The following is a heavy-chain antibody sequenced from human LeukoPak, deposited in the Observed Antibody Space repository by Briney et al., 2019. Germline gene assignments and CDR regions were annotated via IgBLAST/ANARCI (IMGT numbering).Heavy chain of an antibody. CDR3: ARALTRRDGYNFDY. Sequence: PSETLSLTCTVSGCSISSYYRSWIRQPPGKGLEWIGYIYNSGATNYNPSLKSRVTISVDTSKNQLSLKLSSVTAADTAVYYCARALTRRDGYNFDYWGQGTLVTVSS. V-gene: IGHV4-59*01. J-gene: IGHJ4*02. D-gene: IGHD5-24*01. CDR2: IYNSGAT. CDR1: GCSISSYY.